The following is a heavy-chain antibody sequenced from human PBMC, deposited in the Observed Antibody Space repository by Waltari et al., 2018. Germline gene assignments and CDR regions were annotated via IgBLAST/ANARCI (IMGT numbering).Heavy chain of an antibody. CDR3: ARDPEGSAFDI. CDR1: GFSFRHYW. J-gene: IGHJ3*02. CDR2: ITADGSEK. Sequence: EVQLVQSGGDLVQPGASLRLSCVASGFSFRHYWMMWLRQTPGKGREWVAHITADGSEKYYVDSVKDRFIIFRDNAKNSLWLQMDSLRVEDSGIYYCARDPEGSAFDIWGQGTMVTVSS. V-gene: IGHV3-7*03. D-gene: IGHD1-26*01.